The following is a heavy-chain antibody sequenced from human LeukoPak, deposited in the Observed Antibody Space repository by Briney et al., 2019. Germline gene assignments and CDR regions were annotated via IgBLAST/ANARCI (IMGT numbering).Heavy chain of an antibody. D-gene: IGHD2-15*01. J-gene: IGHJ6*02. CDR1: GYTFSNYY. V-gene: IGHV1-18*04. Sequence: ASVKVSCKASGYTFSNYYMHWVRQAPGQGLEWMGWISAYNGNTNYAQKLQGRVTMTTDPSTSTAYMELRSLRSDDTAVYYCARGVLSAGVRYYYYGMDVWGQGTTVTVSS. CDR2: ISAYNGNT. CDR3: ARGVLSAGVRYYYYGMDV.